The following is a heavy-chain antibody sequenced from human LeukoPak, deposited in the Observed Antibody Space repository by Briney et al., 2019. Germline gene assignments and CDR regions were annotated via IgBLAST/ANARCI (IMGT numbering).Heavy chain of an antibody. J-gene: IGHJ4*02. V-gene: IGHV3-15*01. CDR3: TGVSRSSWYDY. CDR1: GFTFSNAW. Sequence: GGSLRLSCAASGFTFSNAWMSWVRQAPGKGLEWVARIKSKTDGGTPDYAAPVKGRITISRYDSKNTLYLQMNSLKTEDTAVYYCTGVSRSSWYDYWGQGTLLTASS. D-gene: IGHD6-13*01. CDR2: IKSKTDGGTP.